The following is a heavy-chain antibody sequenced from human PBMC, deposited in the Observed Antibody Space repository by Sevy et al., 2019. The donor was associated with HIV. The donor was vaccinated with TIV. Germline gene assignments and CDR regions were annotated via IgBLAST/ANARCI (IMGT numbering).Heavy chain of an antibody. CDR2: ISYDGSNK. D-gene: IGHD1-26*01. J-gene: IGHJ6*02. CDR3: ARDLEVYGGWEQTSQGMDV. V-gene: IGHV3-30-3*01. CDR1: GFTFSNYA. Sequence: GGSLRLSCAASGFTFSNYAMHWVRQAPGKGLEWVAVISYDGSNKYYADSVRGRFTISRDSSKNTLYLQMNSLRPAETAVYYCARDLEVYGGWEQTSQGMDVWGQGTTVTVSS.